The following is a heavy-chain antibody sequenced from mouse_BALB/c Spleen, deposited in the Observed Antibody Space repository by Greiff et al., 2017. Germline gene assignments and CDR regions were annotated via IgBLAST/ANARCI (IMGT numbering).Heavy chain of an antibody. J-gene: IGHJ1*01. V-gene: IGHV1-7*01. Sequence: QVHVKQSGAELAKPGASVKMSCKASGYTFTSYWMHWVKQRPGQGLEWIGYINPSTGYTEYNQKFKDKATLTADKSSSTAYMQLSSLTSEDSAVYYCASPGYFDVWGAGTTVTVSS. CDR1: GYTFTSYW. CDR2: INPSTGYT. CDR3: ASPGYFDV.